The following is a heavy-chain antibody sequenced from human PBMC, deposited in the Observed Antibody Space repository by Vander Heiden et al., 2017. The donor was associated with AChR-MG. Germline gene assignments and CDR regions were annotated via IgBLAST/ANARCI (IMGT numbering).Heavy chain of an antibody. V-gene: IGHV1-46*01. Sequence: QVQLVQSGAEVKKPGASVKVSCKASGYTFTSYYMPWVRQAPGQGLEWMGIINPSGGSTSYAQKFQGRVTMTRDTSTSTVYMELSSLRSEDTAVYYCARDKYDEDIVVVPAAHYFDYWGQGTLVTVSS. CDR2: INPSGGST. J-gene: IGHJ4*02. D-gene: IGHD2-2*01. CDR1: GYTFTSYY. CDR3: ARDKYDEDIVVVPAAHYFDY.